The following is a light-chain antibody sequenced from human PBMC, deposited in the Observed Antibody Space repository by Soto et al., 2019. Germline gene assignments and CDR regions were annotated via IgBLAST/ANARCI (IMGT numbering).Light chain of an antibody. CDR1: SGHISYA. CDR2: VNSDGSH. CDR3: QTWVGTGTVG. V-gene: IGLV4-69*01. Sequence: QSVLTQSPSAAASLRASGKVTCTLSSGHISYAIAWHQQQPEKGPRYLMKVNSDGSHSKGDGIPDRFSGSSSGAERYLTISSLQSEDEADYYCQTWVGTGTVGFGGGTK. J-gene: IGLJ2*01.